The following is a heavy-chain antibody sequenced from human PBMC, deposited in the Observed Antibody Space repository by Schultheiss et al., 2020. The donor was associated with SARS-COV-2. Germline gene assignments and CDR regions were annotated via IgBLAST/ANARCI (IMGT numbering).Heavy chain of an antibody. Sequence: GGSLRLSCAASGFTFSNAWMNWVRQAPGKGLEWVGRIKSKTDGGTTDYAAPVKGRFTISRDDSKNTLYLQMNSLKTEDTAVYFCTTGLSGSYYYYYYMDVWGKGTTVTVSS. J-gene: IGHJ6*03. CDR2: IKSKTDGGTT. D-gene: IGHD3-10*01. V-gene: IGHV3-15*07. CDR1: GFTFSNAW. CDR3: TTGLSGSYYYYYYMDV.